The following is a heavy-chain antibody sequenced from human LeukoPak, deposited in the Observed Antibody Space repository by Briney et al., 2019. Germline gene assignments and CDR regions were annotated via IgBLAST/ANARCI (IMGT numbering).Heavy chain of an antibody. D-gene: IGHD3-3*01. CDR3: ARGGDDFDLEGD. CDR2: IDPNSGGT. V-gene: IGHV1-2*02. CDR1: GYTFTGYY. J-gene: IGHJ4*02. Sequence: ASVKVSCKASGYTFTGYYMHWVRQAPGQGLEWMGWIDPNSGGTNYAQKFQGRVTMTRDTSISTAYMEPSRLRSDDTAVYYCARGGDDFDLEGDWGQGTLVTVSS.